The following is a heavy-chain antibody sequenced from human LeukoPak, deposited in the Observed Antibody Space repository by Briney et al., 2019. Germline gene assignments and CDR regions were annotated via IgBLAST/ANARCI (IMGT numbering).Heavy chain of an antibody. CDR3: ACPTVAAAGWRRAFDI. CDR2: IIPIFGTA. D-gene: IGHD6-13*01. J-gene: IGHJ3*02. CDR1: GGTFSSYA. V-gene: IGHV1-69*01. Sequence: ASVKVSCKASGGTFSSYAISWVRQAPGQGLEWMGGIIPIFGTANYAQKFQGRVTITADESTSTAYMELSSLRSEDTAVYYCACPTVAAAGWRRAFDIWGQGTMVTVSS.